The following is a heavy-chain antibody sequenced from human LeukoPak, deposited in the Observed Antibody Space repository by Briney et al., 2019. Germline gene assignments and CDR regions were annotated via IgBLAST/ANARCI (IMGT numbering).Heavy chain of an antibody. CDR3: ARESRDGYNYFDY. V-gene: IGHV4-59*01. Sequence: SETLPLTCIVSGGSISSYHWSWIRQPPGKGLEWIGYIYYSGSTNYNPSLKSRVTISVDTSKNQFSLKLSSVTAADTAEYYCARESRDGYNYFDYWGQGTLVTVSS. D-gene: IGHD5-24*01. J-gene: IGHJ4*02. CDR2: IYYSGST. CDR1: GGSISSYH.